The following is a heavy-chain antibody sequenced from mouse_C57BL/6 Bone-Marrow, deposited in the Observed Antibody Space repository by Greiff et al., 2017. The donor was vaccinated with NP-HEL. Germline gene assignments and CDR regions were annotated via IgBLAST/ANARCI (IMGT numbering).Heavy chain of an antibody. CDR2: INPNNGGT. CDR3: ARWRWAYYFDY. CDR1: GYTFTDYY. J-gene: IGHJ2*01. Sequence: EVQLQQSGPELVKPGASVKISCKASGYTFTDYYMNWVKQSHGKSLEWIGDINPNNGGTSYNQKFKGKATLTVDKSSSTAYMELRSLTSEDSAVYYCARWRWAYYFDYWGQGTTLTVSS. D-gene: IGHD2-3*01. V-gene: IGHV1-26*01.